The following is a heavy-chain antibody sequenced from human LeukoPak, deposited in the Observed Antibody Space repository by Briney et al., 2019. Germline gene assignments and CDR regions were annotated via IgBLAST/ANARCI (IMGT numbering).Heavy chain of an antibody. CDR2: IRYDGSNK. V-gene: IGHV3-30*02. CDR1: GFTFSSYG. J-gene: IGHJ4*02. D-gene: IGHD3-22*01. Sequence: PGGSLRLSCAASGFTFSSYGMHWVRQAPGKGLEWVAFIRYDGSNKHYADSVKGRFTISRDNSKNTLYLQMNSLRAEDTAVYYCAKDRTISDSSGHPYYFDYWGQGTLVTVSS. CDR3: AKDRTISDSSGHPYYFDY.